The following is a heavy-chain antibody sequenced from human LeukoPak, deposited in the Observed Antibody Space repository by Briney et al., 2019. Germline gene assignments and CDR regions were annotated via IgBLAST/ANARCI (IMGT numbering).Heavy chain of an antibody. D-gene: IGHD1-7*01. Sequence: PGGSPRLSCAASGFTFSSSWMHWVRHGPGKGPVWVARMNADGRTINYADSVKGRFTISRDNAKNTLYLQMNSLRTEDAAVYYCARAGNYYFDLWGRGTQVTVSS. J-gene: IGHJ2*01. CDR2: MNADGRTI. CDR1: GFTFSSSW. V-gene: IGHV3-74*01. CDR3: ARAGNYYFDL.